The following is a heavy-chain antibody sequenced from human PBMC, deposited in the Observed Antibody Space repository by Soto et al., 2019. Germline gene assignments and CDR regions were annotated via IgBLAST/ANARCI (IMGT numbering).Heavy chain of an antibody. CDR1: GFNFDDYA. J-gene: IGHJ4*02. CDR2: ISWNSGSI. D-gene: IGHD3-16*02. CDR3: AAGGLHLGELSFLTYFDY. Sequence: PGGSLRLSCAASGFNFDDYAMHWVRQAPGKGLEWVSGISWNSGSIGYAASAKGRFTISRDNAKNSLYLQMNSLRAADTALYYCAAGGLHLGELSFLTYFDYWGPGTLVTVSS. V-gene: IGHV3-9*01.